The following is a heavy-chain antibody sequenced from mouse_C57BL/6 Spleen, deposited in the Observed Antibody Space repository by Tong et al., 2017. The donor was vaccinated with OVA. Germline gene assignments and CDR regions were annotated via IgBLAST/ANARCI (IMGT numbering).Heavy chain of an antibody. J-gene: IGHJ4*01. D-gene: IGHD1-1*01. V-gene: IGHV14-4*01. Sequence: EVQLQESGAELVRPGASVKLSCTASGFNIKDDYMHWVKQRPEQGLEWIGWIDPENGDTEYASKFQGKATITADTSSNTAYLQLSSLTSEDTAVYYCTYYYGSSSYYYAMDYWGQGTSVTVSS. CDR3: TYYYGSSSYYYAMDY. CDR1: GFNIKDDY. CDR2: IDPENGDT.